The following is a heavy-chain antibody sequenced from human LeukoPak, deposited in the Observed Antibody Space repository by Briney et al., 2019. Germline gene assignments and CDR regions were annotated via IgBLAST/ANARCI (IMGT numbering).Heavy chain of an antibody. D-gene: IGHD6-19*01. V-gene: IGHV3-7*01. J-gene: IGHJ4*02. CDR2: MKHDGSEK. CDR3: ARDAYGYSSGWYSFDY. Sequence: GGSLRLSCAASGFTFSSYWMTWVRQAPGKGLEWVANMKHDGSEKHYVESVTGRFTISRDNAKNSLYLQMNSLRAEDTAVYYCARDAYGYSSGWYSFDYWGQGTLVTVSS. CDR1: GFTFSSYW.